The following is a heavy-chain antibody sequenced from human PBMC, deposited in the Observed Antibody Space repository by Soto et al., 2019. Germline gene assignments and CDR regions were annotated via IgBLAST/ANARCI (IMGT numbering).Heavy chain of an antibody. D-gene: IGHD3-3*01. Sequence: QVQLVQSGGEVKKPGASVKVSCKASGYTFTSYGISWVRQAPGQGLEWMGWISAYNGNTNYAQKLQGRVTMTTDTSTSTAYMELRSLRSDDTAVYYCARDPATYYDFWSGYLYFDYWGQGTLVTVSS. J-gene: IGHJ4*02. CDR3: ARDPATYYDFWSGYLYFDY. V-gene: IGHV1-18*01. CDR2: ISAYNGNT. CDR1: GYTFTSYG.